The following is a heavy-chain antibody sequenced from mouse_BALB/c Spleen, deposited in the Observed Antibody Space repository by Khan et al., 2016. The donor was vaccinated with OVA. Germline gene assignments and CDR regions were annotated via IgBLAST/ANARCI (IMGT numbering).Heavy chain of an antibody. CDR3: GRDYWFAY. V-gene: IGHV5-6-5*01. J-gene: IGHJ3*01. CDR1: GFTFSNYG. CDR2: ISSGDTT. Sequence: EVQVVESGGGLVKPGGSLKLSCAASGFTFSNYGVSWVRQTPEKRLEWVASISSGDTTYYSDSVKGRFTISRDNARNILYLQMSSLRSEDTAMYYCGRDYWFAYWGQGTLVTVSA.